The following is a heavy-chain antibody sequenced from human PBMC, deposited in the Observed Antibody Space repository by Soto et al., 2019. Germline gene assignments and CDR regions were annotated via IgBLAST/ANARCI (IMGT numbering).Heavy chain of an antibody. J-gene: IGHJ4*02. D-gene: IGHD2-15*01. CDR1: GDSVSSYY. CDR3: ARRFCSGGSCYFAF. Sequence: QVQLLESGPGLVKPSETLSLTCTVSGDSVSSYYWSWIRQPPGKGLEWIGYIYYTGTTKYNPSLKSRVSISLGTPKNQFSLNMTSMTAADTAVYYCARRFCSGGSCYFAFWGRGTLVTVSS. V-gene: IGHV4-59*08. CDR2: IYYTGTT.